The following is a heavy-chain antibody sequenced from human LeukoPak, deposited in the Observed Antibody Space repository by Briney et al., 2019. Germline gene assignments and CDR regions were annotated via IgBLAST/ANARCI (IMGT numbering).Heavy chain of an antibody. V-gene: IGHV3-30-3*01. D-gene: IGHD3-22*01. CDR3: AREATYYYDSSGYSDAFDI. J-gene: IGHJ3*02. CDR2: ISYDGSNK. CDR1: GFTFSSCA. Sequence: PGGSLRLSCAASGFTFSSCAMHWVRQAPGKGLEWVAVISYDGSNKYYADSVKGRFTISRDNSKNTLYLQMNSLRAEDTAVYYCAREATYYYDSSGYSDAFDIWGQGTMVTVSS.